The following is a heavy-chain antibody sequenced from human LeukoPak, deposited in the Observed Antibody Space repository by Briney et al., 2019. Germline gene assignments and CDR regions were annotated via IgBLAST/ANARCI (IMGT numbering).Heavy chain of an antibody. D-gene: IGHD2-2*01. CDR3: AREFRVGVVVPAAQSKDDY. Sequence: SVKVSCKASGGTFSSYAISWVRQAPGQGLEWMGRIIPIFSTANYAQKFQGRVTITTDESTSTAYMELSSLRSEDTAVYYCAREFRVGVVVPAAQSKDDYWGQGTLVTVSS. V-gene: IGHV1-69*05. CDR1: GGTFSSYA. CDR2: IIPIFSTA. J-gene: IGHJ4*02.